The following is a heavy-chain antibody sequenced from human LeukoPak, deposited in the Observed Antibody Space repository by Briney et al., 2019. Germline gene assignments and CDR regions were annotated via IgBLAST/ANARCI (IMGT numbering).Heavy chain of an antibody. CDR3: ARLYSSSSRAYYYYYYMDV. CDR1: GFTFSSYW. Sequence: GGSLRLSCAASGFTFSSYWMSWVRQAPGKGLEWVANIKQDGSEKYYVDSVKGLFTISRDNAKNSLYLQMNSLRAEDTAVYYCARLYSSSSRAYYYYYYMDVWGKGTTVTVSS. CDR2: IKQDGSEK. V-gene: IGHV3-7*01. D-gene: IGHD6-6*01. J-gene: IGHJ6*03.